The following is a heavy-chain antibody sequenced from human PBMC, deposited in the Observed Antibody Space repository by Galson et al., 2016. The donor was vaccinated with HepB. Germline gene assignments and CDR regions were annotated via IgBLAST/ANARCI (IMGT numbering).Heavy chain of an antibody. CDR1: GYTFRNYW. J-gene: IGHJ4*02. Sequence: SLRLSCATSGYTFRNYWISWVRQAPGKGLEWVANIKEDGSERYFVDSVKGRFTVSRDNAKNSLYLRMNSLRVDDTAVYYCARDRRGSGWYNDYWGQGTLVTVSS. CDR2: IKEDGSER. D-gene: IGHD6-19*01. V-gene: IGHV3-7*01. CDR3: ARDRRGSGWYNDY.